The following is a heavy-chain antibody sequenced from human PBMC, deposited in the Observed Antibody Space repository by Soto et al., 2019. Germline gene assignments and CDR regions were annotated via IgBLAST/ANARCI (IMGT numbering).Heavy chain of an antibody. Sequence: QVPLVESGGGVVQPGRSLRLSCAASGFTFSSYAMHWVRQAPGKGLEWVAVISYDGSNKYYADSVKGRFTISRDNSXNXPYLQMNSLRAEDTAVYYCASIPSWYRAVAGRAFDIWGQGTMVTVSS. D-gene: IGHD6-19*01. J-gene: IGHJ3*02. CDR3: ASIPSWYRAVAGRAFDI. V-gene: IGHV3-30-3*01. CDR1: GFTFSSYA. CDR2: ISYDGSNK.